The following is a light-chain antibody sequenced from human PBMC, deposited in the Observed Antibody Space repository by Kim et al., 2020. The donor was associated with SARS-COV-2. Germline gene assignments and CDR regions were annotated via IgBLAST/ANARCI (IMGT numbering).Light chain of an antibody. V-gene: IGKV3-11*01. Sequence: LLPGERATLSCRARHSVSSYLPWSQQKPGQAPRLLIYDASTRATGIPASFSGSGSGTDFTLTISSLEPEAFAVYYCQQRSNWPPTFGQGTRLEIK. CDR2: DAS. J-gene: IGKJ5*01. CDR1: HSVSSY. CDR3: QQRSNWPPT.